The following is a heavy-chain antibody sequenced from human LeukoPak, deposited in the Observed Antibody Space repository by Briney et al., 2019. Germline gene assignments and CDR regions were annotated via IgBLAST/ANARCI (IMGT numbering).Heavy chain of an antibody. D-gene: IGHD2-15*01. CDR2: IYYSGST. CDR3: ARAISAYSAFDI. CDR1: GGPISRYY. V-gene: IGHV4-59*01. Sequence: SETLSLTCTVSGGPISRYYWSWIRQPPGKGLEWIGYIYYSGSTNYSPSLNSRVTISVDTSKNQFSLKLSSVTAADTAVYYCARAISAYSAFDIWGQGTMVTVSS. J-gene: IGHJ3*02.